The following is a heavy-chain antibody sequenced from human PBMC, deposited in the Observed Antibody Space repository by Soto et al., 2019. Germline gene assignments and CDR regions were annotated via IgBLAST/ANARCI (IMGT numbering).Heavy chain of an antibody. D-gene: IGHD3-3*01. CDR1: GYTLTSYY. V-gene: IGHV1-46*03. CDR3: ARNGVITIFGVALDDYYYMDV. CDR2: INPSGGST. Sequence: GALVKVSCKASGYTLTSYYMHWVRQAHGQGLEWMGIINPSGGSTSYAQKFQGRVTMTRDTSTSTVYMELSSLRSEDTAVYYCARNGVITIFGVALDDYYYMDVWGKGTTVTVSS. J-gene: IGHJ6*03.